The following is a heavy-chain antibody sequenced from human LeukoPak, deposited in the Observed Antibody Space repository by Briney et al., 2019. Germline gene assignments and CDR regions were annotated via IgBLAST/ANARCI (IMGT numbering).Heavy chain of an antibody. CDR3: AVDFVGTTNVFDY. J-gene: IGHJ4*02. D-gene: IGHD1-26*01. CDR2: MNSNSGNT. Sequence: GASVKVSCKASGYTFTSYDINWVRQATGQGLEWMGWMNSNSGNTGYARKFQGRVIMTRSTSIRTAYMELSSLTSEDTAVYYCAVDFVGTTNVFDYWGQGTLVTVSS. CDR1: GYTFTSYD. V-gene: IGHV1-8*02.